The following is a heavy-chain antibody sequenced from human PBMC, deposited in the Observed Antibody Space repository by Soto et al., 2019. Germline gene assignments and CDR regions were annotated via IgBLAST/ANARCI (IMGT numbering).Heavy chain of an antibody. V-gene: IGHV4-39*01. J-gene: IGHJ4*02. CDR2: IYYSGST. Sequence: SETLSLTCTVSGGSISSSSYYWGWIRQPPGKGLEWIGNIYYSGSTYYNPSLKSRVTISVDTSKNQFSLKLSSVTSTDTAVYYCARQGYCTNGVCYPRYYFDYWGQGTLVTVSS. CDR1: GGSISSSSYY. D-gene: IGHD2-8*01. CDR3: ARQGYCTNGVCYPRYYFDY.